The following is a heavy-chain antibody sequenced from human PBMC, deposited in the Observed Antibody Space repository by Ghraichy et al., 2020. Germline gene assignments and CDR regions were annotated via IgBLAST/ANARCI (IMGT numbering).Heavy chain of an antibody. CDR3: SLESGGVMAY. V-gene: IGHV3-66*01. CDR2: TSSGGET. CDR1: GFNVNQNY. D-gene: IGHD3-16*01. J-gene: IGHJ4*02. Sequence: GALRLSCAASGFNVNQNYMSWVRQAPGKGLEWVLVTSSGGETHFGDSVKGRFTLARDDVDNILHLQMTSLRVEDTAVYYCSLESGGVMAYWGQGTLVSVSS.